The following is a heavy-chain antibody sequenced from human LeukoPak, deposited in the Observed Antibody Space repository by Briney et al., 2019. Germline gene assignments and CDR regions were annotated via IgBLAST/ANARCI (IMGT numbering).Heavy chain of an antibody. CDR3: AKDGAIAAAGTYYYYMDV. D-gene: IGHD6-13*01. V-gene: IGHV3-30*02. CDR2: IRYDGSNK. Sequence: GGSLRLSCAASGFTFSDYGMHWVRQAPGKGLEWVAIIRYDGSNKYYADSVKGRSTISRDNSKNTLYLQMNSLRAEDTAVYYCAKDGAIAAAGTYYYYMDVWGKGTTVTVSS. J-gene: IGHJ6*03. CDR1: GFTFSDYG.